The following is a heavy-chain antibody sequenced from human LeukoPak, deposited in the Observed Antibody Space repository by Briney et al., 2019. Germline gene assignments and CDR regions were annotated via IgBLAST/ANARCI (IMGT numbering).Heavy chain of an antibody. CDR2: ISAYNGNT. Sequence: ASVKVSCKASGFTFTGYGISWVRQAPGQGLEWMGWISAYNGNTNYAQKLQGRVTMTTDTSTTTAYMELRNLRSDNTAIYYCERQVDTAMALPDYWGQGTLVTVSS. J-gene: IGHJ4*02. D-gene: IGHD5-18*01. CDR3: ERQVDTAMALPDY. CDR1: GFTFTGYG. V-gene: IGHV1-18*01.